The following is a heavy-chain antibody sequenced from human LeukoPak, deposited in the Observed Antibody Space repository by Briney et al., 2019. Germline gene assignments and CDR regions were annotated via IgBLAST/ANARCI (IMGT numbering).Heavy chain of an antibody. CDR1: GFTVSSNY. Sequence: GGSLRLSGAGSGFTVSSNYMSWVRQAPGKGLEWVSVIYSGGSTYYADSVKGRFTISRHNSKNTLYLQMNSLRAEDTAVYYCARDYAGSMVRGVIRAGMDVWGQGTTVTVSS. J-gene: IGHJ6*02. CDR3: ARDYAGSMVRGVIRAGMDV. CDR2: IYSGGST. D-gene: IGHD3-10*01. V-gene: IGHV3-53*04.